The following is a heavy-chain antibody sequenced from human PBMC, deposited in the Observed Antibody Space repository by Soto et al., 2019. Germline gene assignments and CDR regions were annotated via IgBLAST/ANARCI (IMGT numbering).Heavy chain of an antibody. J-gene: IGHJ1*01. V-gene: IGHV3-23*01. CDR2: ISGSGGST. CDR3: AKDRGNYYDSSGYYQCFQH. CDR1: GFTFSSYA. Sequence: GGSLRLSCAASGFTFSSYAMSWVRQAPGKGLEWVSAISGSGGSTYYADSVKGRFTISRDNSKNTLYLQMNSLRAEDTAVYYCAKDRGNYYDSSGYYQCFQHWGQGTLVTVSS. D-gene: IGHD3-22*01.